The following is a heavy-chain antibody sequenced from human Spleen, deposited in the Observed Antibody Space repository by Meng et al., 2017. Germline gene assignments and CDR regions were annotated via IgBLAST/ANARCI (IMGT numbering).Heavy chain of an antibody. CDR3: ARGPTTMAHDFDY. CDR1: GGSFSDYY. V-gene: IGHV4-34*01. J-gene: IGHJ4*02. D-gene: IGHD4-11*01. Sequence: VLLQQWAAGLLKPSETLLLTYVVSGGSFSDYYWSWIRQPPGKGLEWIGEINHSGSTNYNPSLESRATISVDTSQNNLSLKLSSVTAADSAVYYCARGPTTMAHDFDYWGQGTLVTVSS. CDR2: INHSGST.